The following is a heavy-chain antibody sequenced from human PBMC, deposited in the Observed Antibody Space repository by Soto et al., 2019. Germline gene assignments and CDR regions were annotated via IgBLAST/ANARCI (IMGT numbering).Heavy chain of an antibody. CDR3: TKDGDAYDFAFDK. CDR2: ITKTGRST. J-gene: IGHJ3*02. CDR1: GFSCSNYG. D-gene: IGHD3-3*01. V-gene: IGHV3-23*01. Sequence: EVQLLESGGGLVQPGGSLRLSCATSGFSCSNYGMNWVRQAPGKGLEWVSGITKTGRSTFIADSVRGRFTISRDNLKNIMYLQMNSLRVDDTALYYCTKDGDAYDFAFDKWGQGTMVTVTS.